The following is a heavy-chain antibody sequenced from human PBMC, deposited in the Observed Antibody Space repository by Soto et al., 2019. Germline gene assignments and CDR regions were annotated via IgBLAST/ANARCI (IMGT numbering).Heavy chain of an antibody. CDR2: IRSKAYGGTT. V-gene: IGHV3-49*03. Sequence: GGSLRLSCTASGFTFGDYAMSWFRQATGKGLEWVGFIRSKAYGGTTEYAASVKGRFTISRDDSKSIAYLQMNSLKTEDTAVYYCTRDGVVVVTAIIYWGQGTLVTVSS. D-gene: IGHD2-21*02. J-gene: IGHJ4*02. CDR1: GFTFGDYA. CDR3: TRDGVVVVTAIIY.